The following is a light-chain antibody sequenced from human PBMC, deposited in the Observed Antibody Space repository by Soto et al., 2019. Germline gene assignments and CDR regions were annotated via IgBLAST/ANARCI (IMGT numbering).Light chain of an antibody. Sequence: QLVLTQPASVSGSPGQSITISCTGTSSDVGGYNYVSWYQQHPGKAPKLMIYEVSNRPSGVSNRFSGSKSGNTASLTISGLQAEDEADYYCSSYTSSSTRVFGGGTQLTVL. J-gene: IGLJ3*02. CDR3: SSYTSSSTRV. CDR2: EVS. CDR1: SSDVGGYNY. V-gene: IGLV2-14*01.